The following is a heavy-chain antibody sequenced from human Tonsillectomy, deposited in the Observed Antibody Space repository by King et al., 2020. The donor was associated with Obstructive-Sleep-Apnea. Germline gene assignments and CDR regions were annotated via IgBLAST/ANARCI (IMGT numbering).Heavy chain of an antibody. D-gene: IGHD6-19*01. CDR2: IWHDGSNE. J-gene: IGHJ3*02. Sequence: QLVESGGGVVQPGRSLRLSCAASGFTFSSYGMHWVRQAPGKGLAWVAVIWHDGSNEYYADSVKGRFTISRDNSKNTLYLEMNSLRAEDTALYYCAKDRAVAGPLGAFDIWGQGTMVTVSS. CDR3: AKDRAVAGPLGAFDI. CDR1: GFTFSSYG. V-gene: IGHV3-33*06.